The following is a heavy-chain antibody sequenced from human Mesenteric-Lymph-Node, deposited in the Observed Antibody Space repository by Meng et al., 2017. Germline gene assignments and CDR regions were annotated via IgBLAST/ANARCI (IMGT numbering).Heavy chain of an antibody. V-gene: IGHV3-48*03. Sequence: GESLKIPCAASGFTFSSYEMNWVRQAPGKGLEWVSYISSSGSTIYYADSVKGRFTISRDNAKNSLYLQMNSLRAEDTAVYYCARESSGSYYYYEYFQHWGQGTLVTVSS. CDR2: ISSSGSTI. CDR3: ARESSGSYYYYEYFQH. CDR1: GFTFSSYE. D-gene: IGHD1-26*01. J-gene: IGHJ1*01.